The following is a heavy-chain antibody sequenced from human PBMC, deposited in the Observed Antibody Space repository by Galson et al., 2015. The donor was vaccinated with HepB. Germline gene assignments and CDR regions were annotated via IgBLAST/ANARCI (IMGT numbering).Heavy chain of an antibody. CDR2: IIPIFGIA. V-gene: IGHV1-69*10. CDR3: ARGASSVVVPAAILVSARYGMDV. J-gene: IGHJ6*02. CDR1: GGTFSSYA. D-gene: IGHD2-2*01. Sequence: SVKVSCKASGGTFSSYAISWVRQAPGQGLEWMGGIIPIFGIANYAQKFQGRVTITADKSTSTAYMELSSLRSEDTAVYYCARGASSVVVPAAILVSARYGMDVWGQGTTVTVSS.